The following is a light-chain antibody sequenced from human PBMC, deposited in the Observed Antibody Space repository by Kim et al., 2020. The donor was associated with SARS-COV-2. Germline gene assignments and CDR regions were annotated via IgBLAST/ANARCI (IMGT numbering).Light chain of an antibody. CDR2: DTN. J-gene: IGLJ2*01. CDR3: LLYSGGARVV. CDR1: TGPVTSGFY. Sequence: QAVVTQEPSLTVSPGGTVTLTCGSNTGPVTSGFYPSWFQQRPGQAPRALIYDTNKKHSWTPARFSGSLLGGKAALTLSGVQPEDEADYYCLLYSGGARVVFGGGTQLTVL. V-gene: IGLV7-43*01.